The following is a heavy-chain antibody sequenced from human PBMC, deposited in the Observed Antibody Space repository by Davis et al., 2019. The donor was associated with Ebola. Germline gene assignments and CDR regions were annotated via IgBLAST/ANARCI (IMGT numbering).Heavy chain of an antibody. Sequence: GESLKISCAASGFTFSSYEMNWVRQAPGKGLEWVAVISYDGDNRYYADSVKGRFTISRENSKNTLYLQMNSLRAEDTAVYYCAIPDCSGANCYSVYIKNWGQGTLVTVSS. CDR3: AIPDCSGANCYSVYIKN. CDR1: GFTFSSYE. CDR2: ISYDGDNR. V-gene: IGHV3-30-3*01. J-gene: IGHJ4*02. D-gene: IGHD2-15*01.